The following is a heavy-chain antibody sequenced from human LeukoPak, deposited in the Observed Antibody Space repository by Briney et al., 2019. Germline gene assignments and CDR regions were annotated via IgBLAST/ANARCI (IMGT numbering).Heavy chain of an antibody. CDR2: IYSGGTT. V-gene: IGHV3-53*01. CDR3: ARDPPGIAASVSGG. Sequence: PGGSLRLSCAASGFTVSNNYMNGVRQAPGKGLEWVALIYSGGTTNYADSVKGRFTISRDNSKNTLYLQMTNVRVEDTAVYYCARDPPGIAASVSGGWGQGTLVTVSS. D-gene: IGHD6-13*01. J-gene: IGHJ4*02. CDR1: GFTVSNNY.